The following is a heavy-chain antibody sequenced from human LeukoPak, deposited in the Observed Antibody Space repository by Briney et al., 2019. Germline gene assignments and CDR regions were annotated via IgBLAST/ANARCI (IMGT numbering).Heavy chain of an antibody. V-gene: IGHV3-7*01. CDR2: IKPDGSEK. CDR1: GFTFTTYW. D-gene: IGHD6-13*01. J-gene: IGHJ4*02. Sequence: GESLRLSCAASGFTFTTYWMNWVRQAPGKGLEWVANIKPDGSEKYYVDSVKGRFIISRDNAKNSLYLQMDSLRGEDTAVYYCASLYSSSWPDYWGQGTLVTVSS. CDR3: ASLYSSSWPDY.